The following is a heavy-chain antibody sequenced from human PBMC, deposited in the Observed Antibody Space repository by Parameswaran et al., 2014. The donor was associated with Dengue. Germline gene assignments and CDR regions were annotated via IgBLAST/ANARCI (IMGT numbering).Heavy chain of an antibody. D-gene: IGHD2-15*01. CDR2: INPSGGST. CDR3: ARESCSGGSCSWYYGMDV. J-gene: IGHJ6*02. Sequence: VRQAPGQGLERMGIINPSGGSTSYAQKFQGRVTMTRDTSTSTVYMELSSLRSEDTAVYYCARESCSGGSCSWYYGMDVWGQGTTVTVSS. V-gene: IGHV1-46*03.